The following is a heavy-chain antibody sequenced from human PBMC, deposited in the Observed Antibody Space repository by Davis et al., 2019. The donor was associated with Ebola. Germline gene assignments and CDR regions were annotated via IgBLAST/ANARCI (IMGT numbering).Heavy chain of an antibody. CDR2: IIPMFGTA. Sequence: SVKVSCKASGGTFSSYAISWVRQAPGQGLEWMGGIIPMFGTANYAQKFQGRVTITRDTSASTAYMELSSLRSEDTAVYYCAWHSGYDLVEDPFDYWGQGTLVTVSS. J-gene: IGHJ4*02. D-gene: IGHD5-12*01. V-gene: IGHV1-69*05. CDR3: AWHSGYDLVEDPFDY. CDR1: GGTFSSYA.